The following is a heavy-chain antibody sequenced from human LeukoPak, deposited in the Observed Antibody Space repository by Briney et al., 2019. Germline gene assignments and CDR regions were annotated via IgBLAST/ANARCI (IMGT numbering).Heavy chain of an antibody. CDR2: IYYSGTT. V-gene: IGHV4-59*01. CDR1: GGSISSYY. J-gene: IGHJ4*02. D-gene: IGHD6-13*01. Sequence: TSETLSLTCTVSGGSISSYYWSWIRQPPGKGLEWIGYIYYSGTTNYNPSLKGRVTISVDTSKNQFSLKLSSVTAADTAVYYCARGVYIAAAQYGYWGQGTLVTVSS. CDR3: ARGVYIAAAQYGY.